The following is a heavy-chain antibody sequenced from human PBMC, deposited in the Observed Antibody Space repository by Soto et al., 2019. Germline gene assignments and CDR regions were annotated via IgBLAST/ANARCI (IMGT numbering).Heavy chain of an antibody. Sequence: GACLKISCKGSGYSFTSDWIGWVRQMAGKGLEWMGIICPGDSDTRYSPSFQGQVTISADKSISTAYLQWSSLKASDTAMYYCARHVVGSSWVEGYYYGMDVWGQGTTVTVSS. CDR1: GYSFTSDW. V-gene: IGHV5-51*01. J-gene: IGHJ6*02. CDR2: ICPGDSDT. D-gene: IGHD6-13*01. CDR3: ARHVVGSSWVEGYYYGMDV.